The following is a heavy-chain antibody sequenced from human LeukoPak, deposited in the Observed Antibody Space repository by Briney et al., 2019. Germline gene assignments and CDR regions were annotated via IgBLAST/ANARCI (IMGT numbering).Heavy chain of an antibody. J-gene: IGHJ4*02. D-gene: IGHD1-26*01. CDR2: IYYSGST. V-gene: IGHV4-39*07. CDR3: ARDEVGATSFDY. CDR1: GGSISSSSYY. Sequence: SETLSLTCTVSGGSISSSSYYWGWIRQPPGTGLEWIGSIYYSGSTYYNPSLKSRVTISVDTSKNQFSLKLSSVTAADTAVYYCARDEVGATSFDYWGQGTLVTVSS.